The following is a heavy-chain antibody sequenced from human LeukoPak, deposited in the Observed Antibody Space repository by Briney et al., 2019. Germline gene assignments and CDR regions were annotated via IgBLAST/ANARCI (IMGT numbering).Heavy chain of an antibody. CDR3: ATGAMVRGMVMYYFDY. D-gene: IGHD3-10*01. J-gene: IGHJ4*02. CDR2: FDPEDGET. CDR1: GYTLTELS. Sequence: ASVKVSCKVSGYTLTELSMHWVRQAPGKGLEWMGGFDPEDGETIYAQKFQGRVTMTEDTSTDTAYMELSGLRSEDTAVYYCATGAMVRGMVMYYFDYWGQGTLVTVSS. V-gene: IGHV1-24*01.